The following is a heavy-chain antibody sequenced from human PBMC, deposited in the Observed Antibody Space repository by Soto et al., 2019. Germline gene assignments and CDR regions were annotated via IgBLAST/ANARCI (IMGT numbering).Heavy chain of an antibody. J-gene: IGHJ4*02. CDR3: ARSDYSSGFTIDY. CDR2: IYYSGST. V-gene: IGHV4-39*01. Sequence: QLQLQESGPGLVKPSETLSLTCTVSGGSISSSSYYWVWIRQPPGKGLEWIGSIYYSGSTYYNPSLKSRVTISVDTSKNQFSLQLSSVTAADTAVYYCARSDYSSGFTIDYWGQGTLVTVSS. D-gene: IGHD6-19*01. CDR1: GGSISSSSYY.